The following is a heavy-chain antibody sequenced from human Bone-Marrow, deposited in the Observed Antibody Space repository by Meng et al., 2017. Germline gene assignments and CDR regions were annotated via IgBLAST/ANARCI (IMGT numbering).Heavy chain of an antibody. CDR2: IIPILGIA. J-gene: IGHJ6*02. D-gene: IGHD6-19*01. Sequence: QVQLVQSGAEVTKPGSSLKVSCKASGGTFSSYTISWVRQAPGQGLEWMGRIIPILGIANYAQKFQGRVTITADKSTSTAYMELSSLRSEDTAVYYCARTPGIAVAVGMDVWGQGTTVTVSS. CDR3: ARTPGIAVAVGMDV. CDR1: GGTFSSYT. V-gene: IGHV1-69*02.